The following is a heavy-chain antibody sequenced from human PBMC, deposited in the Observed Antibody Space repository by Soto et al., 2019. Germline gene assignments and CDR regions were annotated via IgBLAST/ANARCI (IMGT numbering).Heavy chain of an antibody. V-gene: IGHV1-18*01. CDR3: ARGHYYDSSGYYYYFDY. D-gene: IGHD3-22*01. CDR2: ISAYNGNT. J-gene: IGHJ4*02. Sequence: ASVKVSCKASGYTFTSYGNSWVRQAPGQGLEWMGWISAYNGNTNYAQKLQGRVTMTTDTSTSTAYMELRSLRSDDTAVYYCARGHYYDSSGYYYYFDYWGQGTLVTVSS. CDR1: GYTFTSYG.